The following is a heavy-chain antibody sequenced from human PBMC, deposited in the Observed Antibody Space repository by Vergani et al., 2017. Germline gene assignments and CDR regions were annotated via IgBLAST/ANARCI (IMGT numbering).Heavy chain of an antibody. CDR2: ISGSGGST. CDR1: GFTFSSYA. Sequence: EVQLLESGGGLVQPGGSLRLSCAASGFTFSSYAMSWVRQAPGKGLEWVSAISGSGGSTYYADSVKGRFTISRDNAKNSLYLQMNSLRAEDTAVYYCARDWCHYYGSGSAEGYWGQGTLVTVSS. V-gene: IGHV3-23*01. J-gene: IGHJ4*02. CDR3: ARDWCHYYGSGSAEGY. D-gene: IGHD3-10*01.